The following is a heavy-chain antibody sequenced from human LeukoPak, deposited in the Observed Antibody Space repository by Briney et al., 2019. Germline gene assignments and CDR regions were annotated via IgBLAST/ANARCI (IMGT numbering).Heavy chain of an antibody. J-gene: IGHJ4*02. Sequence: AALKVSCKASGYTFTSYGISGLRQAPGQGLERMGWISAYNGNTNYAQKLQGRVTMTTDTSTSTAYMELRGLRSDDTAVYYCASEECSGGSCYSSNWGQGTLVTVSS. D-gene: IGHD2-15*01. CDR1: GYTFTSYG. CDR2: ISAYNGNT. V-gene: IGHV1-18*01. CDR3: ASEECSGGSCYSSN.